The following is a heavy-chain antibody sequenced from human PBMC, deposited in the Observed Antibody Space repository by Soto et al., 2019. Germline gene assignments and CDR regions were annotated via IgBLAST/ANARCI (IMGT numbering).Heavy chain of an antibody. D-gene: IGHD2-2*01. V-gene: IGHV2-5*02. Sequence: QITLKESGPTLVKPTQTLTLTCTFSGFSLSTNGVGVGWIRQPPGKALECLALIFWDDDKRYSPALKSRLTLNKDPSKNQVILTMTIMTPVDTGTYYCGHNTLSKTSFDPWGQGILVNVSS. CDR2: IFWDDDK. J-gene: IGHJ5*02. CDR1: GFSLSTNGVG. CDR3: GHNTLSKTSFDP.